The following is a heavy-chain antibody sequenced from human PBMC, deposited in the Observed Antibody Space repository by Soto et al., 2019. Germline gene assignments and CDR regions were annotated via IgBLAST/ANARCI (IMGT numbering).Heavy chain of an antibody. CDR2: ISSSSSYT. Sequence: QVQLVESGGGLVKPGGSLRLSCAASGFTFSDYYMSWIRQAPGKGLEWVSYISSSSSYTNYADSVKGRFTISRDNAKNSLYLQMNGRRAEDTAVYYCARDGITMVRGVSNWFDPWGQGTLVTVSS. D-gene: IGHD3-10*01. J-gene: IGHJ5*02. V-gene: IGHV3-11*05. CDR1: GFTFSDYY. CDR3: ARDGITMVRGVSNWFDP.